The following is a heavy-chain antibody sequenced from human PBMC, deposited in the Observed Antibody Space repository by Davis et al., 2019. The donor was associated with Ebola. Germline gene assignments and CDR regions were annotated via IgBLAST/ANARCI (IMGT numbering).Heavy chain of an antibody. J-gene: IGHJ6*02. CDR3: ARGTGGYYYYGMDV. CDR2: ISSSGSTI. Sequence: PGGSLRLSCAASGFTFSSYEMNWVRQAPGKGLEWVSYISSSGSTIYYADSVKGRFTISRDNSKNTLYLQMNSLRAEDTAVYYCARGTGGYYYYGMDVWGQGTTVTVSS. D-gene: IGHD2-15*01. CDR1: GFTFSSYE. V-gene: IGHV3-48*03.